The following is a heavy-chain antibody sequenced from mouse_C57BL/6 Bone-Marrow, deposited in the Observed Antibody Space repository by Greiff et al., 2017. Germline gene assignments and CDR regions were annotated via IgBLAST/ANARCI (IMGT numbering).Heavy chain of an antibody. J-gene: IGHJ4*01. V-gene: IGHV1-55*01. CDR2: IYPGSGST. CDR3: VGGYYGNAMDY. CDR1: GYTFTSYW. D-gene: IGHD2-3*01. Sequence: VQLLQPGAELVKPGASVKMSCKASGYTFTSYWITWVKQRPGQGLEWIGDIYPGSGSTNYNEKVKSKATLTVDTSSSTAYMQLSSLTSEDSAVYYCVGGYYGNAMDYWGQGTSVTVSS.